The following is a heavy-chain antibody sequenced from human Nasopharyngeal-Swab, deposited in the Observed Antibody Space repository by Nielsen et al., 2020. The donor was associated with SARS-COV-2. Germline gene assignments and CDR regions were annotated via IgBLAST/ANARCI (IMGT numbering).Heavy chain of an antibody. Sequence: GEALKISCAASGFTFSPYWMTWVRQAPGKGLEWVANVKQDGTEKYFVDSVKGRFTISRDNAKNSLYLHMNSLRAEDTAVYYCARDVILDYWGQGTLVTVSS. CDR1: GFTFSPYW. CDR3: ARDVILDY. CDR2: VKQDGTEK. V-gene: IGHV3-7*01. D-gene: IGHD2/OR15-2a*01. J-gene: IGHJ4*02.